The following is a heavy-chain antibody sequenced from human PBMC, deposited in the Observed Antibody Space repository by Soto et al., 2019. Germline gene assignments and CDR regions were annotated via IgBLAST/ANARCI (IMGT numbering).Heavy chain of an antibody. CDR1: GYTFTRYW. V-gene: IGHV5-51*01. Sequence: PAESLTPSCKGPGYTFTRYWIAWVRQMPGKGLEWMGIIHPGGSDTRYSPSFQGQVTISADKSINTAYLQWGGLKASDTAMHYCANTVFGVMYWGQGTMVTVSS. CDR2: IHPGGSDT. J-gene: IGHJ4*02. D-gene: IGHD3-3*01. CDR3: ANTVFGVMY.